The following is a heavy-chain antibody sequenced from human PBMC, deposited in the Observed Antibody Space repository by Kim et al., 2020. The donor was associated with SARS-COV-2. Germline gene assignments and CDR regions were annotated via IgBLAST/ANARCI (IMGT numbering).Heavy chain of an antibody. V-gene: IGHV1-46*01. D-gene: IGHD3-16*02. CDR2: INPSGGST. J-gene: IGHJ4*02. Sequence: ASVKVSCKASGYTFTSYYMHWVRQAPGQGLEWMGIINPSGGSTSYAQKFQGRVTMTRDTSTSTVYMELSSLRSEDTAVYYCARDQEGMITFGGVIAHTLGVDYWGQGTLVTVSS. CDR3: ARDQEGMITFGGVIAHTLGVDY. CDR1: GYTFTSYY.